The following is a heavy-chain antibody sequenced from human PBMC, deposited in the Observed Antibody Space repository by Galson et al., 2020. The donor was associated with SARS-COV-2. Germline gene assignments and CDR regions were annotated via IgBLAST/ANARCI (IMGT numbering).Heavy chain of an antibody. J-gene: IGHJ4*02. V-gene: IGHV4-34*01. D-gene: IGHD6-19*01. Sequence: SQTLSLTCAVYGGSFSGYYWSWIRQPPGKGLEWIGEINHSGSTNYNPSLKSRVTISVDTSKNQFSLKLSSVTAADTAMYYCARFPVAGAGGFDYWGQGTLVTVSS. CDR3: ARFPVAGAGGFDY. CDR2: INHSGST. CDR1: GGSFSGYY.